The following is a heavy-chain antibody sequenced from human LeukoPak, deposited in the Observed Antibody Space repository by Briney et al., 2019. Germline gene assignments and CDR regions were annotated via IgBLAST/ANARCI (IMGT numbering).Heavy chain of an antibody. J-gene: IGHJ5*02. D-gene: IGHD3-10*01. CDR1: GFTFSSYR. CDR3: ARTYGSGSYGP. CDR2: ISSSSSYI. V-gene: IGHV3-21*01. Sequence: GGSLSLSCAASGFTFSSYRMNWVRQAPGKGLEWVSSISSSSSYIYYADSVKGRFTISRDNAKNTRYLQMNSLRAGDTAVYYCARTYGSGSYGPWGQGTLVTVS.